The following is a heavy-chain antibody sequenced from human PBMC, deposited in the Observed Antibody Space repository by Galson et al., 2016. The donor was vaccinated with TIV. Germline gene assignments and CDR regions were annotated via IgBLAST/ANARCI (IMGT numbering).Heavy chain of an antibody. Sequence: SVKVSCKASGVPFSSYPISWVRQAPGQGLEWMGGIIPIFRIANYAQRFRDRVTITRDESTSTAYMELSSLRSEDTAVYYCARNRGYSVTGDFDFWGQGTLVTVSS. CDR3: ARNRGYSVTGDFDF. V-gene: IGHV1-69*05. J-gene: IGHJ4*02. CDR2: IIPIFRIA. D-gene: IGHD5/OR15-5a*01. CDR1: GVPFSSYP.